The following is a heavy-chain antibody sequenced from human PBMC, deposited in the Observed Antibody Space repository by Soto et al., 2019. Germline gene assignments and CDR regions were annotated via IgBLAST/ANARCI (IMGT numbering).Heavy chain of an antibody. D-gene: IGHD6-19*01. Sequence: HPGGSLRLSCAASGFNVNSDYMNWVRQTPGRGLEWVSSITGGGGVTYYADSVKGRFTISRDNSKNTLFLQMNSLRADDTTVYYCARSSGWPFYFDFWGQGTLVTVSS. CDR3: ARSSGWPFYFDF. CDR1: GFNVNSDY. J-gene: IGHJ4*02. CDR2: ITGGGGVT. V-gene: IGHV3-23*01.